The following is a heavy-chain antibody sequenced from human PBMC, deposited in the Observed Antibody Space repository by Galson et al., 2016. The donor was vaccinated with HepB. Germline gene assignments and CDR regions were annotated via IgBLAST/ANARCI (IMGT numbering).Heavy chain of an antibody. D-gene: IGHD2-21*01. V-gene: IGHV4-39*01. J-gene: IGHJ6*03. Sequence: SETLSLTCSVSGASISGTAYYWGWIRQPPGRGLEWIGSIYHTESTYYNPSLESRVTISMDTSKNQLSLRLNSVAAADTGVYYCATGIVVAGKMYYYYMDVWGKGTTVTGSS. CDR1: GASISGTAYY. CDR3: ATGIVVAGKMYYYYMDV. CDR2: IYHTEST.